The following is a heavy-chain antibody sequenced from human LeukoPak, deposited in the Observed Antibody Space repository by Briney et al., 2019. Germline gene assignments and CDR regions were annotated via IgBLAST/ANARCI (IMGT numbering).Heavy chain of an antibody. Sequence: SGTLSLTCAVSGGSISSSNWWSWVRQPPGKGLEWIGEIYHSGSTNYNPSLKSRVTISVDKSKNQFSLKLSSVTAADTAVYYCARDPVRLLWFRETHDAFDIWGQGTMVTVSS. CDR2: IYHSGST. CDR1: GGSISSSNW. V-gene: IGHV4-4*02. D-gene: IGHD3-10*01. CDR3: ARDPVRLLWFRETHDAFDI. J-gene: IGHJ3*02.